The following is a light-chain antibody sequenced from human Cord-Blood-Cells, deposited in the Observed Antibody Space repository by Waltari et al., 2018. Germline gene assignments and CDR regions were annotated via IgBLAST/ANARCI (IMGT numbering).Light chain of an antibody. J-gene: IGLJ3*02. CDR3: CSYAGSSTWV. Sequence: QSAWTQPASVSGSPGQSITISCTGTSRVYVSDNLVSWYQQHPGKAPKLMIYEGSKRPSGVSNRFSGSKSGNTASLTISGLQAEDEADYYCCSYAGSSTWVFGGGTKLTVL. CDR1: SRVYVSDNL. V-gene: IGLV2-23*01. CDR2: EGS.